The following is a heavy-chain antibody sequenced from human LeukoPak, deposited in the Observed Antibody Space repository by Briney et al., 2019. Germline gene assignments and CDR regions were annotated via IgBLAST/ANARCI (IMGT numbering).Heavy chain of an antibody. D-gene: IGHD6-19*01. J-gene: IGHJ4*02. CDR3: VKDLVAASENVRGWYPMDY. CDR1: GFTFAEYT. Sequence: GGSLRLSCAASGFTFAEYTMHWVRQAPGKGLEWVSLISWNGARIHYGDSVKGRFTISSDNSKNSLYLQMNSLRTEDTALYYCVKDLVAASENVRGWYPMDYWGQGTLVTVSS. V-gene: IGHV3-43*01. CDR2: ISWNGARI.